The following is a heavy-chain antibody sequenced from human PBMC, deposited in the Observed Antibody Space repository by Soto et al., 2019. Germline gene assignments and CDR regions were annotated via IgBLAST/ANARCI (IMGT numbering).Heavy chain of an antibody. D-gene: IGHD2-2*01. J-gene: IGHJ5*02. V-gene: IGHV3-21*01. CDR1: GFTFSSYS. Sequence: GGSLRLSCAASGFTFSSYSMNWVRQAPGKGLEWVSSISSSSSYIYYADSVKGRFTISRDNAKNSLYLQMNSLRAEDTAVYYCARERFVVVPAAVLPRKPNWFDPWGQGTLVTVSS. CDR2: ISSSSSYI. CDR3: ARERFVVVPAAVLPRKPNWFDP.